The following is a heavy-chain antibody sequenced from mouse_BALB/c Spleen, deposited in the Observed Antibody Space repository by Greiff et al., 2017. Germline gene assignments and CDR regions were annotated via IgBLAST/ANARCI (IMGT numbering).Heavy chain of an antibody. D-gene: IGHD1-2*01. CDR3: ASTTATAMDY. CDR2: ISDGGSYT. V-gene: IGHV5-4*02. CDR1: GFTFSDYY. J-gene: IGHJ4*01. Sequence: DVHLVESGGGLVKPGGSLKLSCAASGFTFSDYYMYWVRQTPEKRLEWVATISDGGSYTYYPDSVKGRFTISRDNAKNNLYLQMRSLKSEDTAMYYCASTTATAMDYWGQGTSVTVSS.